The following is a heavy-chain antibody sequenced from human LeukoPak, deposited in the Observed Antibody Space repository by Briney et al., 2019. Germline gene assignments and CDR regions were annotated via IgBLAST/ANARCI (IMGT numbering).Heavy chain of an antibody. CDR1: GGSISSGSYY. CDR2: IYTSGST. J-gene: IGHJ4*02. V-gene: IGHV4-61*02. D-gene: IGHD2-2*01. Sequence: SQTLSLTCTVSGGSISSGSYYWSWIRQPAGKGLEWIGRIYTSGSTYYNPSLKSRVTISVDTSKNQFSLKLSSVTAADTAVYYCASQRANYFDYWGQGTLVTGSS. CDR3: ASQRANYFDY.